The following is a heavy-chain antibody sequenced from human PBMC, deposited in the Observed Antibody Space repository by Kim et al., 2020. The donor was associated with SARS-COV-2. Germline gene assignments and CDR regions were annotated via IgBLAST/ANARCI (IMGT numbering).Heavy chain of an antibody. Sequence: SVKVSCKASGGTFSSYAISWVRQAPGQGLEWMGGIIPIFGTANYAQKFQGRVTITADESTSTAYMELSSLRSEDTAVYYCAARGGVGGGYYFDYWGQGTLVTVSS. CDR1: GGTFSSYA. CDR3: AARGGVGGGYYFDY. V-gene: IGHV1-69*13. D-gene: IGHD3-16*01. J-gene: IGHJ4*02. CDR2: IIPIFGTA.